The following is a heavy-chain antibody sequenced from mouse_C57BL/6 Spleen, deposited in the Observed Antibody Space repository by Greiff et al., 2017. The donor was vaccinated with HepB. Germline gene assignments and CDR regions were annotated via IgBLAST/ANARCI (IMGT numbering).Heavy chain of an antibody. CDR3: ARGLGRHYFDY. V-gene: IGHV1-59*01. D-gene: IGHD4-1*01. J-gene: IGHJ2*01. CDR1: GYTFPSYW. Sequence: VQLQQPGAELVRPGTSVKLSCKASGYTFPSYWMHWVKQRPGQGLEWIGVIDPSDSYTNYNQKFKGKATLTVDPSSSTAYMQLSSLTSEDSAVYYCARGLGRHYFDYWGQGTTLTVSS. CDR2: IDPSDSYT.